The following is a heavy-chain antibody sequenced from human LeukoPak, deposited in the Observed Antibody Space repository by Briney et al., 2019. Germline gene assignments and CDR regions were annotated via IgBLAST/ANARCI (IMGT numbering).Heavy chain of an antibody. D-gene: IGHD6-6*01. CDR3: ARDRSSFSFDY. V-gene: IGHV1-69*04. Sequence: ASVKVSCKASGGTSSSYTISWVRQAPGQGLEWMGRIIPILGIANYAQKFQGRVTITADKSTSTAYMELSSLRSEDTAVYYCARDRSSFSFDYWGQGTLVTVSS. CDR2: IIPILGIA. J-gene: IGHJ4*02. CDR1: GGTSSSYT.